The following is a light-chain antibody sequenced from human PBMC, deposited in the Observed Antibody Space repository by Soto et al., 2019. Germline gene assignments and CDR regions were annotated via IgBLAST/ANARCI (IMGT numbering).Light chain of an antibody. V-gene: IGKV3-20*01. CDR3: QQYGSSPRT. CDR1: QSVSSSF. J-gene: IGKJ5*01. CDR2: GAS. Sequence: FVLTQSPATLSLSPGERATLSCRASQSVSSSFLAWYQQKVGQAPRLLIYGASSRATGIPDRFSGSGSGTDFTLTISRLEPEDFAVYYCQQYGSSPRTFGQGTRLEIK.